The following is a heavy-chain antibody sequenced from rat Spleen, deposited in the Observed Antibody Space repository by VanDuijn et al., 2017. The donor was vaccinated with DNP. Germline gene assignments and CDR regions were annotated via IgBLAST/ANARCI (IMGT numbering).Heavy chain of an antibody. J-gene: IGHJ4*01. CDR2: INNADTT. CDR1: GYSISSSYR. Sequence: EVQLQESGPGLVKPSQSLTLTCSVTGYSISSSYRWNWIRKFPGNKLEWMGYINNADTTDYNPSLKSRISITRDTSKNQFFLQLNSLTTEDTATYYCARLRLEWEVRAMDAWGQGTSVTVSS. V-gene: IGHV3-3*01. D-gene: IGHD1-1*01. CDR3: ARLRLEWEVRAMDA.